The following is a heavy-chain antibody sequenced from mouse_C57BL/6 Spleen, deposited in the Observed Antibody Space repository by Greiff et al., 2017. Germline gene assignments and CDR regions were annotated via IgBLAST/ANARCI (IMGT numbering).Heavy chain of an antibody. J-gene: IGHJ2*01. Sequence: VHVKQSGAELVRPGASVKLSCTASGFNIKDDYMHWVKQRPEQGLEWIGWIDPENGDTEYASKFQGKATITADTSSNTAYLQLSSLTSEDTAVYYCTTYYSNPYWGQGTTLTVSS. CDR1: GFNIKDDY. D-gene: IGHD2-5*01. V-gene: IGHV14-4*01. CDR2: IDPENGDT. CDR3: TTYYSNPY.